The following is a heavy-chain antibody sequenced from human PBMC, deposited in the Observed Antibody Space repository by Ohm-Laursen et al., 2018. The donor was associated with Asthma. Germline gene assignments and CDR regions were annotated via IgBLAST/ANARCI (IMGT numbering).Heavy chain of an antibody. D-gene: IGHD2-2*01. CDR2: INPSGGST. J-gene: IGHJ4*02. V-gene: IGHV1-46*01. Sequence: ASVKVSCKVSGYTFTSYSMHWVRQAPGQGLEWMGIINPSGGSTSYAQKFQGRVTMTRDTSTSTVYMDLSSLSSEDTAVYYCACAYCRSTSCYDYWGQGSLVTVSS. CDR3: ACAYCRSTSCYDY. CDR1: GYTFTSYS.